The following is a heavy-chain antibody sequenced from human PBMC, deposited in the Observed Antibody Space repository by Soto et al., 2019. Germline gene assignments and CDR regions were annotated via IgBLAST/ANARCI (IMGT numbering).Heavy chain of an antibody. CDR1: GYSFTSFW. D-gene: IGHD6-6*01. CDR2: IDPSDSYT. CDR3: QRYGSSFGMDV. Sequence: PGESLKISCKGSGYSFTSFWITWVRQMPGKGLEWMGRIDPSDSYTNYSPSFQGHVTISADKSISTAYLQWSSLKASDTAKYYCQRYGSSFGMDVWGQGITVTVSS. V-gene: IGHV5-10-1*01. J-gene: IGHJ6*02.